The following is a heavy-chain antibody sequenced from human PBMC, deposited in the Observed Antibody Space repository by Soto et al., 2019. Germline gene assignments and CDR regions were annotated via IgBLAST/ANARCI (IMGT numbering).Heavy chain of an antibody. V-gene: IGHV4-30-2*01. CDR1: GGSISSGGYS. D-gene: IGHD3-3*01. CDR3: ARGDFWSGYAYDY. Sequence: QLQLQESGSGLVKPSQTLSLTCGVSGGSISSGGYSWTWIRQPPGKGLEWIGYIYHGGNTYYNPSLKSRVIILVDRSKNQFSLKVNSVTAADTAVYYCARGDFWSGYAYDYWGQGTLVTVSS. J-gene: IGHJ4*02. CDR2: IYHGGNT.